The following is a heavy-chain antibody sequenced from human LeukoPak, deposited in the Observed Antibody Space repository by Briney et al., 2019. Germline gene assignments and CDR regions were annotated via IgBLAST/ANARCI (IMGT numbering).Heavy chain of an antibody. V-gene: IGHV3-23*01. CDR2: ITGGGDDT. J-gene: IGHJ4*02. CDR1: GFTFSTYA. CDR3: AKGGSSSRPYYFDY. Sequence: PGGSLRLSCTASGFTFSTYAMSWVRHAPGKGLEWFSAITGGGDDTYYADSVKGRFTISRDNSKNTLYLQMNSLRVEDTAVYYCAKGGSSSRPYYFDYWGQGALVTVSS. D-gene: IGHD6-6*01.